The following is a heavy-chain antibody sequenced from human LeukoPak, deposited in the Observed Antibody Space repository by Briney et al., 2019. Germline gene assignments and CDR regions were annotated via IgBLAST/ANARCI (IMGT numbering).Heavy chain of an antibody. V-gene: IGHV1-69*13. CDR3: ARSRGDGLLGNDY. CDR1: GGTFSSYA. D-gene: IGHD3/OR15-3a*01. J-gene: IGHJ4*02. CDR2: IIPIFGTA. Sequence: SVKVSRKASGGTFSSYAISWVRQAPGQGLEWMGGIIPIFGTANYAQKFQGRVTITADESTSTAYMELSSLRSEDTAVYYCARSRGDGLLGNDYWGQGTLVTVSS.